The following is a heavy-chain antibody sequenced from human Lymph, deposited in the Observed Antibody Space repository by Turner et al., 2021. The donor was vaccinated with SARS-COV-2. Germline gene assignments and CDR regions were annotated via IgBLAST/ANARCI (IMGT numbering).Heavy chain of an antibody. V-gene: IGHV1-24*01. J-gene: IGHJ4*02. CDR3: AIGSSKPQWLDLFWY. CDR1: GSTLTELS. Sequence: QVQLVQSGAEVKKPGASVEVSCKASGSTLTELSMHWVRQAPGKGLEWMGGLDLEDGETIYAQKFQGRVTMTEDTSTDTPYRELSSLRSDDTAVYYCAIGSSKPQWLDLFWYWGQGTLVTVSS. CDR2: LDLEDGET. D-gene: IGHD6-19*01.